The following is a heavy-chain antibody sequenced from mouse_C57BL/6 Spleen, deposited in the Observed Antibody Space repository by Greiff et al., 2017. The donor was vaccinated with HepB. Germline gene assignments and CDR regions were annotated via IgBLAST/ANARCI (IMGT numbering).Heavy chain of an antibody. D-gene: IGHD1-1*01. CDR2: INPGSGGT. CDR3: ARRITTVVEGWYVDV. V-gene: IGHV1-54*01. CDR1: GYAFTNYL. J-gene: IGHJ1*03. Sequence: LVESGAELVRPGTSVKVSCKASGYAFTNYLIEWVKQRPGQGLEWIGVINPGSGGTNYNEKFKGKATLTADKSSSTAYMQLSSLTSEDSAVYFCARRITTVVEGWYVDVWGTGTTVTVSS.